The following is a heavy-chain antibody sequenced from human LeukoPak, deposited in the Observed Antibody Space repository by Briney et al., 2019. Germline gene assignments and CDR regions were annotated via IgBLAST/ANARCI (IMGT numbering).Heavy chain of an antibody. V-gene: IGHV4-31*03. CDR1: GGSISSGGHY. D-gene: IGHD3-22*01. J-gene: IGHJ1*01. CDR3: ASVFGSYYDSSGYYNYEYFQH. Sequence: SQTLSLTCTVSGGSISSGGHYWSWIRQHPGKGLEWIGYIYYSGSTYYNPSLKSRVTISVDTSKNQFSLKLSSVTAADTAVYYCASVFGSYYDSSGYYNYEYFQHWGQGTLVTVSP. CDR2: IYYSGST.